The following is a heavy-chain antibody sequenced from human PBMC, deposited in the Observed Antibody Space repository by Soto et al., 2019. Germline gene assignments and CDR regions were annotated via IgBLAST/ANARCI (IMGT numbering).Heavy chain of an antibody. CDR2: ISSSSSYT. D-gene: IGHD3-16*02. CDR3: ARGEYVWGSYRPSDYDAFDI. V-gene: IGHV3-11*06. J-gene: IGHJ3*02. Sequence: PGGSLRLSCAASGFTFSDYYMSWIRQAPGKGLEWVSYISSSSSYTNYADSVKGRFTISRDNAKNSLYLQMNSLRAEDTAVYYCARGEYVWGSYRPSDYDAFDIWGQGTMVTVSS. CDR1: GFTFSDYY.